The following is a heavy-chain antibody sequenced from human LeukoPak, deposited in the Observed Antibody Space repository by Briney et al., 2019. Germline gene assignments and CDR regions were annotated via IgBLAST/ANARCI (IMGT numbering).Heavy chain of an antibody. J-gene: IGHJ6*02. CDR2: ISAYNGNT. CDR3: ARDSMSGVAVAGLVSYYYYYGMDV. D-gene: IGHD6-19*01. CDR1: GYTFTSYG. Sequence: ASVKVSCKASGYTFTSYGISWVRQAPGQGLEWMGWISAYNGNTNYAQKLQGRVTMTTDTSTSTAYMELRSLRFDDTAVYYCARDSMSGVAVAGLVSYYYYYGMDVWGQGTTVTVSS. V-gene: IGHV1-18*01.